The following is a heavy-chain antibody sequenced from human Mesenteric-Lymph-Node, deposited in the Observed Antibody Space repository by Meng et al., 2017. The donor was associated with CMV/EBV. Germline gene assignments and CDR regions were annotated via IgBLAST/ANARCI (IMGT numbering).Heavy chain of an antibody. J-gene: IGHJ4*02. CDR2: MNPNSGNI. CDR1: GYTFTSYD. Sequence: ASVKVSCKASGYTFTSYDINWVRQATGQGLEWMGWMNPNSGNIGYAQKFQGRVTMTRNTSISTAYMELSSLRSEDTAIYYCARGGVELATIAYFDYWGQGTLVTVSS. V-gene: IGHV1-8*01. D-gene: IGHD5-24*01. CDR3: ARGGVELATIAYFDY.